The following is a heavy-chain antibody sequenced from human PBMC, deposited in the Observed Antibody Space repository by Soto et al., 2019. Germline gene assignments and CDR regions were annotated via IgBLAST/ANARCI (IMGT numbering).Heavy chain of an antibody. V-gene: IGHV5-10-1*01. CDR2: IDPSDSYT. Sequence: PGESLKISCKGSGYSFTSYWISWVRQMPGKGLEWMGRIDPSDSYTNYSPSFQGHVTISADKSISTAYLQWSSLKASDTAVYYCARDFCPVPTCYDLWGQGVLVTVSS. J-gene: IGHJ4*02. CDR1: GYSFTSYW. D-gene: IGHD3-3*01. CDR3: ARDFCPVPTCYDL.